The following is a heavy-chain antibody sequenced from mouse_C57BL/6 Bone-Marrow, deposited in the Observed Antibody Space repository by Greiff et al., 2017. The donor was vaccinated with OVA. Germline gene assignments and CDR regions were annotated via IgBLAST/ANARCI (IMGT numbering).Heavy chain of an antibody. CDR2: IRSKSNNYAT. J-gene: IGHJ2*01. Sequence: EVKLEESGGGLVQPKGSLKLSCAASGFSFNTYAMNWVRQAPGKGLEWVARIRSKSNNYATYYADSVKDRFTISRDDSESMLYLQMNNLKTEDTAMYYCVRQRGYYYGFFDYWGQGTTLTVSS. V-gene: IGHV10-1*01. CDR1: GFSFNTYA. CDR3: VRQRGYYYGFFDY. D-gene: IGHD1-1*01.